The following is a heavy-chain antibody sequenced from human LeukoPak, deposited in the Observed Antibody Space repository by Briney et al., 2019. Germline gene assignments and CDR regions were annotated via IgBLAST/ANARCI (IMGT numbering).Heavy chain of an antibody. Sequence: GGSLRLSCAASGFTFSSYAMSWVRQAPGKGLEWVSAISGSGGSTYYADSVKGRFTISRDNSKNTLYLQMNSLRAEDTAVYYCAKVPARLVTQLVDYWGQGTLVTVSS. CDR2: ISGSGGST. CDR3: AKVPARLVTQLVDY. J-gene: IGHJ4*02. D-gene: IGHD4-23*01. CDR1: GFTFSSYA. V-gene: IGHV3-23*01.